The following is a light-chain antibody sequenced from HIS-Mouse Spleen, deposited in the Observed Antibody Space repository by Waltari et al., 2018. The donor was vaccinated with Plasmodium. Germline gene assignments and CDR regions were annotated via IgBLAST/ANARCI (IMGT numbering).Light chain of an antibody. CDR3: QQANSFPFT. CDR1: QGISIW. Sequence: DIQMTQSPSSVSASVGDRVTITCRASQGISIWLAWYQQKPGNSPKLLIYAASSLQSGVPSRFSGSGSGTDFTLTISSLQPEDFATYYCQQANSFPFTFGPGTKVDIK. V-gene: IGKV1-12*01. CDR2: AAS. J-gene: IGKJ3*01.